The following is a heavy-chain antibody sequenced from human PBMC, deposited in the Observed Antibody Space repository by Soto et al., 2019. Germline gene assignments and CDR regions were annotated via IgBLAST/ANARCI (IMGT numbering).Heavy chain of an antibody. CDR2: LKSDGFTR. CDR1: GFRFSSFA. CDR3: AKDPTSYDSSAQFDS. Sequence: GGSLRLSCVASGFRFSSFAMHWVRQAPGKGLEWVAVLKSDGFTRDYVDSVKGRFTISRDNSKNTLYLQMNSLRAEDTAVYYCAKDPTSYDSSAQFDSWGQGTLVTVSS. J-gene: IGHJ4*02. V-gene: IGHV3-30*18. D-gene: IGHD3-22*01.